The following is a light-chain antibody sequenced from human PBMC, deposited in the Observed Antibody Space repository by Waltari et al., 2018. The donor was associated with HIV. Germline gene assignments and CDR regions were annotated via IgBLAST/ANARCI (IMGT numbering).Light chain of an antibody. V-gene: IGLV1-40*01. CDR2: ANT. Sequence: QSVLTQPPSVSGAPGQTVTISCTGSSSNIGAAYDVHWYQQVPGTAPKLPIYANTTPPAGVPDRVSGSKSGTSASLAISGLQTEDVADYYCQSYVSSVNVVFGGGTRVTVL. J-gene: IGLJ3*02. CDR3: QSYVSSVNVV. CDR1: SSNIGAAYD.